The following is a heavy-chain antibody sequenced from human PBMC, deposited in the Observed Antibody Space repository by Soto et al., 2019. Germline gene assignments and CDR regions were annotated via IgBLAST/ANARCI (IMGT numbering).Heavy chain of an antibody. CDR2: IRETGNT. CDR1: GFTFSNYA. D-gene: IGHD1-26*01. CDR3: AKQQMGVIGALDY. J-gene: IGHJ4*02. V-gene: IGHV3-23*01. Sequence: EVQILQSGGGLEQPGGSLRLSCAASGFTFSNYAMSWIRQAPGKGLEWVSTIRETGNTYYADSVRGRFATSRDNSENTLYLQMSSLRAEDTAVYYCAKQQMGVIGALDYWGQGTLVTVSS.